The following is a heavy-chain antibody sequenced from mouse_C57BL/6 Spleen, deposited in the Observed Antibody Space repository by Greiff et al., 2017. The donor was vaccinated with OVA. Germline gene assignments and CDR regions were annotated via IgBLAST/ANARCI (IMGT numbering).Heavy chain of an antibody. Sequence: EVKVVESGGGLVKPGGSLKLSCAASGFTFSDYGMHWVRQAPEKGLEWVAYISSGSSTIYYADTVKGRFTISRDNAKNTLFLQMTSLRSEDTAMYYGASRSNYYGSSYEAMDYWGQGTSVTVSS. D-gene: IGHD1-1*01. J-gene: IGHJ4*01. CDR3: ASRSNYYGSSYEAMDY. CDR2: ISSGSSTI. V-gene: IGHV5-17*01. CDR1: GFTFSDYG.